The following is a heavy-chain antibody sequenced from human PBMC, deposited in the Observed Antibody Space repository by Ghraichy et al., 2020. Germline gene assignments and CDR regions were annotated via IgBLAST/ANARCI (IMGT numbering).Heavy chain of an antibody. CDR1: GFSLSTSGMC. V-gene: IGHV2-70*11. D-gene: IGHD1-7*01. CDR2: IDWDDDK. CDR3: ARNWNYGGCNYYYGMDV. J-gene: IGHJ6*02. Sequence: SGPTLVKPTQTLTLTCTFSGFSLSTSGMCVSWIRQPPGKALEWLARIDWDDDKYYSTSLKTRLTISKDTSKNQVVLTMTNMDPVDTATYYCARNWNYGGCNYYYGMDVWGQGTTVTVSS.